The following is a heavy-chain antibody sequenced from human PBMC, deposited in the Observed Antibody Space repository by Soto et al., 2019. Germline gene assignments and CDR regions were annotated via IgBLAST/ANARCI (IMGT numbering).Heavy chain of an antibody. CDR1: GFPFSSYG. CDR2: ILYDGSNK. CDR3: ARDYYGSGSSPWYFDS. J-gene: IGHJ4*02. Sequence: QVQLVESGGGVVQPGRSLRLSCEASGFPFSSYGMHWVRQAPGKGLEWVAVILYDGSNKYYADSVKGRCTISRDNSKNTLYLEMNSLRAEDTAVYYCARDYYGSGSSPWYFDSWGQGTLVTVSS. V-gene: IGHV3-33*05. D-gene: IGHD3-10*01.